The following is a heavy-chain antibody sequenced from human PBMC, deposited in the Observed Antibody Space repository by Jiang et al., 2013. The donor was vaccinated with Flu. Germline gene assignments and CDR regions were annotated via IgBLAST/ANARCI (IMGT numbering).Heavy chain of an antibody. Sequence: SGSTIYYADSVKGRFTISRDNAKNSLYLQMNSLRAEDTAVYYCAFDGSRGYWGQGTLVTVSS. D-gene: IGHD3-10*01. CDR3: AFDGSRGY. V-gene: IGHV3-48*03. J-gene: IGHJ4*02. CDR2: SGSTI.